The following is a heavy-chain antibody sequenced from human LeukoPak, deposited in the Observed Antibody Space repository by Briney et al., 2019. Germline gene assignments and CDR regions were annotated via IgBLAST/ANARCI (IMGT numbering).Heavy chain of an antibody. Sequence: GASVKVSCKASGYTFTSYGISWVRQAPGQGLEWMGIINPSGGSTSYAQKFQGRVTMTRDTSTSTVYMELSSLRSEDTAVYCCARDGLRDSYDSSGYYSDWGQGTLVTVSS. CDR3: ARDGLRDSYDSSGYYSD. D-gene: IGHD3-22*01. CDR1: GYTFTSYG. CDR2: INPSGGST. V-gene: IGHV1-46*01. J-gene: IGHJ4*02.